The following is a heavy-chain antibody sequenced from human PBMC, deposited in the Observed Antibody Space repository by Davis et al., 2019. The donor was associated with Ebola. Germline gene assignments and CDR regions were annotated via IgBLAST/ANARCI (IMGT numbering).Heavy chain of an antibody. D-gene: IGHD5-24*01. J-gene: IGHJ5*02. V-gene: IGHV3-53*05. CDR2: IYSGGST. Sequence: GESLKISCAASGFTVSSNYMSWVRQAPGKGLEWVSVIYSGGSTYYADSVKGRFTISRDNAKNSLYLQMNSLRAEDTALYYCARGDGYNYFVRWGQGTLVTVSS. CDR1: GFTVSSNY. CDR3: ARGDGYNYFVR.